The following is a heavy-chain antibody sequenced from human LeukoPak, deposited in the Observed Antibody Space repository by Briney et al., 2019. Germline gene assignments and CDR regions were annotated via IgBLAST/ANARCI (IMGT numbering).Heavy chain of an antibody. CDR3: ARDERYDSSGYPFDY. CDR2: INPNSGGT. J-gene: IGHJ4*02. CDR1: GYMFTNYG. Sequence: ASVKVSCKASGYMFTNYGMNWVRQAPGQGLEWMGWINPNSGGTNYAQKFQGRVTMTRDTSISTAYMELSRLRSDDTAVYYCARDERYDSSGYPFDYWGQGTLVTVSS. V-gene: IGHV1-2*02. D-gene: IGHD3-22*01.